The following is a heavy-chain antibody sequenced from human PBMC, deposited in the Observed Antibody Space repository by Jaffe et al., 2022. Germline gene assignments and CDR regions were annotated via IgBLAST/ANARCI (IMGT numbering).Heavy chain of an antibody. CDR2: MNPNSGNT. J-gene: IGHJ4*02. CDR1: GYTFTSYD. Sequence: QVQLVQSGAEVKKPGASVKVSCKASGYTFTSYDINWVRQATGQGLEWMGWMNPNSGNTGYAQKFQGRVTMTRNTSISTAYMELSSLRSEDTAVYYCASGPWELLWFGELLNFDYWGQGTLVTVSS. CDR3: ASGPWELLWFGELLNFDY. V-gene: IGHV1-8*01. D-gene: IGHD3-10*01.